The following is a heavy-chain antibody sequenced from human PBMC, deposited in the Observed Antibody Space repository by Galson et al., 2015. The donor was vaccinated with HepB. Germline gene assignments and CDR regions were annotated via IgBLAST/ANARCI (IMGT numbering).Heavy chain of an antibody. V-gene: IGHV3-23*01. J-gene: IGHJ4*02. CDR2: ISGSGGST. CDR1: GFTFSSYA. Sequence: SLRLSCAASGFTFSSYAMSWVRQAPGKGLEWVSAISGSGGSTYYADSVKGRFTISRDNSKNTLYLQMNSLRAEDTAVYYCAKDGLLWFGELLDGLGWDFDYWGQGTLVTVSS. CDR3: AKDGLLWFGELLDGLGWDFDY. D-gene: IGHD3-10*01.